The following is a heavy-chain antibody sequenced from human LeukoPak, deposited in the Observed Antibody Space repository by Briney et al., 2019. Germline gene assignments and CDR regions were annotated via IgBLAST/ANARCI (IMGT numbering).Heavy chain of an antibody. Sequence: GGSLRLSCGASGFTFSSFAMHWVRQAPGKGLEWLAVISYDGSNDYYAGSLKGRFTMSRDNSKNTLYLQMNSLRAEDTAVYYCARDGRTTVTYYYYYGMDVWGQGTTVTVSS. CDR1: GFTFSSFA. CDR2: ISYDGSND. CDR3: ARDGRTTVTYYYYYGMDV. J-gene: IGHJ6*02. V-gene: IGHV3-30-3*01. D-gene: IGHD4-17*01.